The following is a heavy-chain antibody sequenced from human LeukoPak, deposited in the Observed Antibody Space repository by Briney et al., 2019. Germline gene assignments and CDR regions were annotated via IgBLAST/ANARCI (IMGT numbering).Heavy chain of an antibody. Sequence: SETLSLTCAVYGGSFSGYYWSWIRQPPGKGLEWIGYIYYGGSTNYNPSLKSRVTISVDTSKNQFSLKLSSVTAADTAMYYCARSPYQLLSDIAYNWFDPWGQGTLVTVSS. D-gene: IGHD2-2*01. CDR3: ARSPYQLLSDIAYNWFDP. J-gene: IGHJ5*02. CDR2: IYYGGST. V-gene: IGHV4-59*01. CDR1: GGSFSGYY.